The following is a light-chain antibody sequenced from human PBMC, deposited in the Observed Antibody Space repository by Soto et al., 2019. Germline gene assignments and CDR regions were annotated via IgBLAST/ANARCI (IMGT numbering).Light chain of an antibody. CDR3: QQSYNTPRT. CDR1: QSIGRY. V-gene: IGKV1-39*01. J-gene: IGKJ1*01. CDR2: GTS. Sequence: DIQMTQSPSSLSASVGDRVTITCRASQSIGRYLNWYQQRPGKAPDLLIYGTSSLHTGVPSRFSGSGSGTDFTLTITSLQPEDFATYYCQQSYNTPRTFGLGTKVDIK.